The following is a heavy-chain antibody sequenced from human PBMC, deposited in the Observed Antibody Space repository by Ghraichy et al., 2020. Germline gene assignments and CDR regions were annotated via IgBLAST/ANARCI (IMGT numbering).Heavy chain of an antibody. CDR2: IYYSGST. Sequence: SETLSLTCTVSGGSISSYYWSWIRQPPGKGLEWIGYIYYSGSTNYNPSLKSRVTISVDTSKNQFSLKLSSVTAADTAVYYCARHGGPPGGSGYRDYWGQGTLVTVSS. CDR3: ARHGGPPGGSGYRDY. V-gene: IGHV4-59*08. J-gene: IGHJ4*02. CDR1: GGSISSYY. D-gene: IGHD3-3*01.